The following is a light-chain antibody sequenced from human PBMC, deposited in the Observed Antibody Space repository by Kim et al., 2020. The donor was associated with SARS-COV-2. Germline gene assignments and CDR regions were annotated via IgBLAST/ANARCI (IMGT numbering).Light chain of an antibody. V-gene: IGLV3-1*01. CDR1: KLGDKY. CDR2: QDS. CDR3: QAWDSSTAV. Sequence: SYELTQPPSVSVSPGQTASITCSGDKLGDKYACWYQQKPGQSPVLVIYQDSKRPSGIPERFSGSNSGNTATLTICGTQAMDEADYYCQAWDSSTAVFGGGTQLTVL. J-gene: IGLJ2*01.